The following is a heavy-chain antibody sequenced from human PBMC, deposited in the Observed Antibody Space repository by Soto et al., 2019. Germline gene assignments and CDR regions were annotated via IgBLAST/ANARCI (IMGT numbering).Heavy chain of an antibody. CDR2: ISGSGGST. CDR3: AKCLAVAGTFDY. CDR1: GFTFSSYA. J-gene: IGHJ4*02. Sequence: EVQLLESGGGLIQPGGSLRLSCAASGFTFSSYAMSWVRQAPGKGLEWVSAISGSGGSTYYADSVKGRFTISRDNSKNTLYLQMNSLRAEDTAVYYCAKCLAVAGTFDYWGQGTLVTVSS. V-gene: IGHV3-23*01. D-gene: IGHD6-19*01.